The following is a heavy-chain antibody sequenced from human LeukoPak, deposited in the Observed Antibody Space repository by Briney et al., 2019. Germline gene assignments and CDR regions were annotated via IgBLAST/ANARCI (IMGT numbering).Heavy chain of an antibody. D-gene: IGHD6-13*01. Sequence: GGSLRPSCAASGFTFSSYAMHWVRQAPGKGLEYVSAISSNGGSTYYANSVKGRFTISRDNSKNTLYLQMGSLRAEDMAVYYCARVAAASAFDIWGQGTMVTVSS. CDR3: ARVAAASAFDI. CDR2: ISSNGGST. V-gene: IGHV3-64*01. J-gene: IGHJ3*02. CDR1: GFTFSSYA.